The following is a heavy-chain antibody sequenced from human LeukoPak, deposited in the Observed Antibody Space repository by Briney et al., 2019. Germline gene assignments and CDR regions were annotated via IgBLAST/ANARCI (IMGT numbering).Heavy chain of an antibody. CDR2: IIPIFGTA. Sequence: ASVKVSCKASGGTFSSYAISWVRQAPGQGLEWMGGIIPIFGTANYAQKFQGRVTITADESTSTAYMELSSLRSEDTAVYYCAKRQRWDYYYDNTGDAFDIWGQGTMVTVSS. V-gene: IGHV1-69*13. D-gene: IGHD3-22*01. CDR1: GGTFSSYA. CDR3: AKRQRWDYYYDNTGDAFDI. J-gene: IGHJ3*02.